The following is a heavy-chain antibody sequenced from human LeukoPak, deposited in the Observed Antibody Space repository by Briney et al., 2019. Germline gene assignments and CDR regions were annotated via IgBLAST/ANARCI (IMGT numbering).Heavy chain of an antibody. CDR3: ARHGSVSSGALV. CDR1: GGSMKTFY. Sequence: PSETLSLTCTVSGGSMKTFYWSWIRQPAGKGLEWIGYIFYSGSTNYNPSLKSRVTISVDTSKNQFSLKLSSVTAADTAVYYCARHGSVSSGALVWGQGTLVTVSS. D-gene: IGHD3-22*01. J-gene: IGHJ4*02. V-gene: IGHV4-59*08. CDR2: IFYSGST.